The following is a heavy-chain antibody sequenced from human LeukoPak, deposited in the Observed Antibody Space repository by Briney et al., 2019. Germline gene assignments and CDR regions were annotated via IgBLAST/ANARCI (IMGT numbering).Heavy chain of an antibody. J-gene: IGHJ4*02. CDR1: GYTFTIYG. CDR3: ARDLRVGRTSKAYYDFWSGYYTGDY. D-gene: IGHD3-3*01. Sequence: ASVTVSFKASGYTFTIYGISWVRQAPGQGLEWMGWISAYNGNTNYAQKLQGRVTMTTDTSTSTAYMELRSLRSDDTAVYYCARDLRVGRTSKAYYDFWSGYYTGDYWGQGTLVTVSS. CDR2: ISAYNGNT. V-gene: IGHV1-18*01.